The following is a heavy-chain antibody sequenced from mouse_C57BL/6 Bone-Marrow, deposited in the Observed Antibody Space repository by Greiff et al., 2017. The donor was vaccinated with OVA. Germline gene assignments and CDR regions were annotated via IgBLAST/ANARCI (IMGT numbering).Heavy chain of an antibody. J-gene: IGHJ1*03. CDR3: ARREANYSYWYFDV. V-gene: IGHV8-12*01. Sequence: VKLQESGPGILQSSQTLSLTCSFSGFSLSTSGMGVSWIRQPSGKGLEWLAHIYWDDDKRYNPSLKSRLTISKDTSRNQVFLKITSVDTANTATYYCARREANYSYWYFDVWGTGTTVTVSS. D-gene: IGHD2-1*01. CDR1: GFSLSTSGMG. CDR2: IYWDDDK.